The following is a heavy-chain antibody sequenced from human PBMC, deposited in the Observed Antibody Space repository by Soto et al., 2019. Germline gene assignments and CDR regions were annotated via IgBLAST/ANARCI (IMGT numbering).Heavy chain of an antibody. CDR1: GGSISSYY. V-gene: IGHV4-59*01. CDR3: ARSSYDFWSGYYDY. CDR2: IYYSGST. Sequence: SETLSLTCTVSGGSISSYYWSWIRQPPGKGLEWIGYIYYSGSTNYNPSLKSRVTISVDTSKNQFSLKLSSVTAADTAVYYCARSSYDFWSGYYDYWGQGTLVTVSS. J-gene: IGHJ4*02. D-gene: IGHD3-3*01.